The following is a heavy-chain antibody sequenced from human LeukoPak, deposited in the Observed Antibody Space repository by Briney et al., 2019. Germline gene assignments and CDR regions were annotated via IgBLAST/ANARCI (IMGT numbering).Heavy chain of an antibody. CDR3: ARVPSCSGGSCHHYYYYGMDV. Sequence: GGSLRLSCAASGFTFSSYWMSWVRQAPGKGLEWVANIKQDGSEKYYVDSVKGRFTISRDNAKNSLYLQMNSLRAEDTAVYYCARVPSCSGGSCHHYYYYGMDVWGQGTTVTVSS. D-gene: IGHD2-15*01. V-gene: IGHV3-7*01. CDR1: GFTFSSYW. J-gene: IGHJ6*02. CDR2: IKQDGSEK.